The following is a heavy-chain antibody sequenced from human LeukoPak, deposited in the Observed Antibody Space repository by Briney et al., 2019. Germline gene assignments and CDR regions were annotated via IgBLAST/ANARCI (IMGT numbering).Heavy chain of an antibody. CDR3: VRDGYNYGSNWFDP. CDR2: INPTGTDT. Sequence: EASVKVSCKASGYTFTSYYMHWVRQSPGQGLEWMGAINPTGTDTIYAQTFQGRVTMTRDLSTSTVYMELSSLRSEDTAVYYCVRDGYNYGSNWFDPWGQGTLVTVSS. CDR1: GYTFTSYY. J-gene: IGHJ5*02. V-gene: IGHV1-46*01. D-gene: IGHD5-18*01.